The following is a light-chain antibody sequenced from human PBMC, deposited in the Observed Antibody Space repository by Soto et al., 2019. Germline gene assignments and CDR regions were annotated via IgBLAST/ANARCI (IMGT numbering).Light chain of an antibody. Sequence: QSVLTQPPSASGTPGQRVTISCSGSTSNIGSNYVYWYQQLPGTAPKLLIYRNNQRPSGVPDRFSGAKSGTSASLAISGLRTEDEADYSCATWDDSLSGYIFGTGIKLTVL. J-gene: IGLJ1*01. CDR2: RNN. CDR1: TSNIGSNY. CDR3: ATWDDSLSGYI. V-gene: IGLV1-47*01.